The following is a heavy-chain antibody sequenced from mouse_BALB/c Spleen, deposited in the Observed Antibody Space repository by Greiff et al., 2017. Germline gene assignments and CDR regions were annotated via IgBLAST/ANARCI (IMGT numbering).Heavy chain of an antibody. J-gene: IGHJ4*01. CDR2: ISSGSSTI. D-gene: IGHD4-1*02. CDR1: GFTFSSFG. Sequence: EVKLVESGGGLVQPGGSRKLSCAASGFTFSSFGMHWVRQAPEKGLEWVAYISSGSSTIYYADTVKGRFTISRDNPKNTLFLQMTSLRSEDTAMYYCARTTGKPYYAMDYWGQGTSVTVSS. V-gene: IGHV5-17*02. CDR3: ARTTGKPYYAMDY.